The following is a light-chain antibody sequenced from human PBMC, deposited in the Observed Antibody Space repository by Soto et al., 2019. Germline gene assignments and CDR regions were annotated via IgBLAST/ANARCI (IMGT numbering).Light chain of an antibody. CDR2: LGS. V-gene: IGKV2-28*01. CDR3: LQVVQAPWT. J-gene: IGKJ1*01. CDR1: QSILHSNGYNY. Sequence: DIVMTQSPLSLPVTPGEPASISCRSSQSILHSNGYNYLHWYRQKSGQSPQLLIYLGSNRASGGTNRFRGSGSGTDFTLNISRVEAEDVWVYYCLQVVQAPWTFGQGTKVEIK.